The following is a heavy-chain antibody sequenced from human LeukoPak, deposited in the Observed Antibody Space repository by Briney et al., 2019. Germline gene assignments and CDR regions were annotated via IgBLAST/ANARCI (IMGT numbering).Heavy chain of an antibody. CDR1: GGSISSSSYY. CDR2: IYYSGST. CDR3: VRTIPMVRGVPTPPYYYYYMDV. J-gene: IGHJ6*03. Sequence: PSETLSLTCTVSGGSISSSSYYWGWIRQPPGKGLEWIGSIYYSGSTYYNPSLKSRVTISVDTSKNQFSLKLSSVTAADTAVYYCVRTIPMVRGVPTPPYYYYYMDVWGKGPRSPSP. D-gene: IGHD3-10*01. V-gene: IGHV4-39*07.